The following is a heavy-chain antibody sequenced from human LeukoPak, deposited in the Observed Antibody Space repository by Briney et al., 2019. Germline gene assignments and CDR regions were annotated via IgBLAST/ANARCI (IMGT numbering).Heavy chain of an antibody. CDR1: GYTFTSYD. V-gene: IGHV1-8*02. D-gene: IGHD6-13*01. Sequence: VASVKVSCKASGYTFTSYDINWVRQATGQGLEWMGWMNPNSGNTGYAQTFRGRVTMTRNTSISTAYMELSSLRSEDTAVYYCAKRLDSSSWYGAFDIWGQGTMVTVSS. CDR3: AKRLDSSSWYGAFDI. CDR2: MNPNSGNT. J-gene: IGHJ3*02.